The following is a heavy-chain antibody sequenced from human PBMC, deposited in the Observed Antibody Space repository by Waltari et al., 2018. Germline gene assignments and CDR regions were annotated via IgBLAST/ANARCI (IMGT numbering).Heavy chain of an antibody. V-gene: IGHV4-31*03. D-gene: IGHD1-7*01. CDR1: RGPLRSADYY. CDR3: ARVMYNWNYGVSRWDALDI. CDR2: IFYSGTA. Sequence: QVQLQESGPGLVKPSQTLSLTCTVPRGPLRSADYYASSPRQHPGKGLEWVGYIFYSGTAYYNPSREDRVTISVDTSKNQFSLNICSVTAADTAVYYGARVMYNWNYGVSRWDALDIWGQGTMVTVTP. J-gene: IGHJ3*02.